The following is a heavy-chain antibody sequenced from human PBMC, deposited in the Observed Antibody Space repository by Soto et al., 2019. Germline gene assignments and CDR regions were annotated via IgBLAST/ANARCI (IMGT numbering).Heavy chain of an antibody. D-gene: IGHD5-12*01. CDR3: ATPPMATITYYYGMDV. Sequence: QVQLVQSGAEVKKPGSSVRVSCKASGGTFSSYAISWVRQAPGQGLEWMGGIIPIFGTADYAQKFQGRGTITADESTRTAYMELSSLRSEDTAVYYCATPPMATITYYYGMDVWGQGTTVTVSS. J-gene: IGHJ6*02. V-gene: IGHV1-69*12. CDR1: GGTFSSYA. CDR2: IIPIFGTA.